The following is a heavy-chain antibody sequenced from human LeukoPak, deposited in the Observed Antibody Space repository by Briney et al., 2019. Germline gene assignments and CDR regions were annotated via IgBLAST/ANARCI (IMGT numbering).Heavy chain of an antibody. CDR3: AKGLQDYYYYGLDV. Sequence: GGSLRLSCAASGFTLDDYAMHWVRQAPGKGLEWVSGISWNSGSIGYADSVRGRFTISRDNPENSLYLQMNSLRPEDTALYYCAKGLQDYYYYGLDVWGQGTTVTVSS. CDR2: ISWNSGSI. V-gene: IGHV3-9*01. D-gene: IGHD3-16*01. J-gene: IGHJ6*02. CDR1: GFTLDDYA.